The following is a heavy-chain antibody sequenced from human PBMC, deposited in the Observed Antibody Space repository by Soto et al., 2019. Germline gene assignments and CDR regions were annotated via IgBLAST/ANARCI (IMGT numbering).Heavy chain of an antibody. D-gene: IGHD1-26*01. CDR3: ARDGREASGMDV. Sequence: RSLPCTVSGGSLSSHYWSWVRQAPGKGLEWIGHIYYRGSTSYNPSLRSRSTISVDTSNNQFSPKLNSVTTADTAVYYCARDGREASGMDVWGQGTKVTVSS. J-gene: IGHJ6*02. CDR1: GGSLSSHY. V-gene: IGHV4-59*11. CDR2: IYYRGST.